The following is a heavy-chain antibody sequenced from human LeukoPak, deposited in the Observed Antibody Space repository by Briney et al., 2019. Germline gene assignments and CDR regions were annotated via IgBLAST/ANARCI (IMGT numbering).Heavy chain of an antibody. D-gene: IGHD6-19*01. CDR3: ARGNPRIAVAGLGY. CDR2: INHSGST. V-gene: IGHV4-34*01. J-gene: IGHJ4*02. Sequence: SETLSLTCAVSGGSFSGSYWSWIRQPPGKGLEWIGEINHSGSTNYNPSLKSRVTISVDTSKNQFSLKLSSVTAADTAVYYCARGNPRIAVAGLGYWGQGTLVTVSS. CDR1: GGSFSGSY.